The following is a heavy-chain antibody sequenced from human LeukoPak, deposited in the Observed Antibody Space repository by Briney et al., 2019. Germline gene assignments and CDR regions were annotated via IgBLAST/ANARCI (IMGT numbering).Heavy chain of an antibody. Sequence: GGSLRLSCAASGFTFSSYSMNWVRQAPGKGLEWVSSISGSSTYKYYADSVEGRFTIFRDSAKNSLYLQMKSLRAEDTAVYYCSKDLTGTAAEDYWGQGTLVTVSS. CDR3: SKDLTGTAAEDY. V-gene: IGHV3-21*01. CDR2: ISGSSTYK. D-gene: IGHD6-13*01. CDR1: GFTFSSYS. J-gene: IGHJ4*02.